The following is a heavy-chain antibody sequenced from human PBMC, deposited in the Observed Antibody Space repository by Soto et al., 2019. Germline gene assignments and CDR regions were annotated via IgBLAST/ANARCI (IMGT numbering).Heavy chain of an antibody. CDR1: GGSISSSSYY. V-gene: IGHV4-39*01. CDR2: IYYSGST. CDR3: ARRRWDYGDYGYRSRIDY. D-gene: IGHD4-17*01. J-gene: IGHJ4*02. Sequence: SETLSLTCTVSGGSISSSSYYWGWIRQPPGKGLEWIGSIYYSGSTYYNPSLKSRVTISVDTSKNQFSLKLSSVTAADTAVYYCARRRWDYGDYGYRSRIDYWGQGTLVTVSS.